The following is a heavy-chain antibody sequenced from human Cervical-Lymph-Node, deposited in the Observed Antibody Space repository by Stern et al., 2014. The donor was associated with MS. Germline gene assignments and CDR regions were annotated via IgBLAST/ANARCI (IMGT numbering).Heavy chain of an antibody. CDR3: ARGVLGVAGRGYFDF. Sequence: QVQLMHSGAEVMQPGASVRVSCKASGYTFAPYYIHWMRQAPGQGLEWPGWLIPNNGGTNYAQRFQGKVTMTRDTSISTAYMELRRLTSDDTAVYYCARGVLGVAGRGYFDFWGQGTLVTVSS. CDR1: GYTFAPYY. D-gene: IGHD6-19*01. J-gene: IGHJ4*02. CDR2: LIPNNGGT. V-gene: IGHV1-2*02.